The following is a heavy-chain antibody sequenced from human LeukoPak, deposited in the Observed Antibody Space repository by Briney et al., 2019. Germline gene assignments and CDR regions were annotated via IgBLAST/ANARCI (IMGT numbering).Heavy chain of an antibody. CDR3: ARLIFTPKRIAAAEYYFDY. Sequence: ASVKVSCKASGYTFTGYYMHWVRQAPGQGLEWMGWINPNSGGTNYAQKFQDRVTMTRDTSISTAYMELSRLRSDDTAVYFCARLIFTPKRIAAAEYYFDYWGQGTLVTVSS. D-gene: IGHD6-13*01. V-gene: IGHV1-2*02. CDR2: INPNSGGT. J-gene: IGHJ4*02. CDR1: GYTFTGYY.